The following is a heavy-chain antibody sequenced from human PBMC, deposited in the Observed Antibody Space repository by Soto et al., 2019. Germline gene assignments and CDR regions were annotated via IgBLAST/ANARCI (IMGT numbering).Heavy chain of an antibody. J-gene: IGHJ3*02. CDR3: ARETDRQYSSSWYGIGRAFDI. CDR1: GFTFSSYE. V-gene: IGHV3-48*03. D-gene: IGHD6-13*01. CDR2: ISSSGSTI. Sequence: GGSLRLSCAASGFTFSSYEMNWVRQAPGKGLEWVSYISSSGSTIYYADSVKGRFTISRDNAKNSLYLQMNSLRAEDTAVYYCARETDRQYSSSWYGIGRAFDIWGQGTMVTVSS.